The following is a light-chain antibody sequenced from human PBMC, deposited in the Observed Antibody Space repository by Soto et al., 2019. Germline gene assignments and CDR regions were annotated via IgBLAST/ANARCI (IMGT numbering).Light chain of an antibody. V-gene: IGKV3-20*01. J-gene: IGKJ5*01. CDR1: QSVCSSH. CDR3: QQYGYFPIT. Sequence: EIVLTQSAGTLSLSPGERPTLSWRASQSVCSSHLAWYQHKHGQAPRILIYAASRRGTGSPDRFSGGGSGTDFTLPISRLEPEDFVVDYCQQYGYFPITFGQGTRLEI. CDR2: AAS.